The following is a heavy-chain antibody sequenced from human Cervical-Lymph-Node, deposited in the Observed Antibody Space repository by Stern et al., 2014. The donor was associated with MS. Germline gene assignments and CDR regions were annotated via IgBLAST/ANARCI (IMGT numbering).Heavy chain of an antibody. J-gene: IGHJ4*02. CDR1: GFSINTAAVA. CDR3: AHSIRYALVGRTGRYYFDY. Sequence: ESGPTLVKPSQTLTLTCTFSGFSINTAAVAVGRIRQSPGKALEWLAIVYWDDDKRYSPSLKSRLTITKDTSKNLVFLTMTNMDPADTATYYCAHSIRYALVGRTGRYYFDYWGQGSLITVSS. CDR2: VYWDDDK. V-gene: IGHV2-5*02. D-gene: IGHD2-2*01.